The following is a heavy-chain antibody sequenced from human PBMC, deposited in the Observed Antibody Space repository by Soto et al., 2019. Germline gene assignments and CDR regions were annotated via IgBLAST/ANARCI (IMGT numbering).Heavy chain of an antibody. CDR2: INPNSGGT. CDR1: GYTFTGYY. CDR3: ARRKGDYAIIDY. D-gene: IGHD4-17*01. J-gene: IGHJ4*02. V-gene: IGHV1-2*02. Sequence: ASVKVSCKASGYTFTGYYMHWVRQAPGQGLEWMGWINPNSGGTNYAQKFQGRVTMTRDTSISTAYMELSRLRSDDTAVYYCARRKGDYAIIDYWGQGTLVTVSS.